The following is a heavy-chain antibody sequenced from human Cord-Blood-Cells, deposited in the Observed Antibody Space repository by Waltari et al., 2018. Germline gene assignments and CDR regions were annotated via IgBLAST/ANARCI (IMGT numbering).Heavy chain of an antibody. CDR3: ARVAPTITIFGVVMGYYYFDY. J-gene: IGHJ4*02. CDR2: IIPIFGTA. D-gene: IGHD3-3*01. V-gene: IGHV1-69*01. Sequence: QVQLVQSGAEVKKPGSSVKVSCKASGGTFSSYAISWVRQAPGQGLEWMGGIIPIFGTANYAQKFQGRVTITADESTSTAYMELSSLRSEDTAVYYCARVAPTITIFGVVMGYYYFDYWGQGTLVTVSS. CDR1: GGTFSSYA.